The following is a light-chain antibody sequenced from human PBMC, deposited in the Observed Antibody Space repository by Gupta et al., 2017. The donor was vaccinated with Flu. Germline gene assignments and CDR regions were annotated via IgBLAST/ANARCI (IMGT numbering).Light chain of an antibody. J-gene: IGKJ1*01. CDR3: QQYYNIPPWT. V-gene: IGKV4-1*01. CDR2: WAS. CDR1: QSLLYNSNNKNY. Sequence: DIVMTQSPDSLAVSLAEKATINCKSSQSLLYNSNNKNYLAWYQQKPGQPPKLLLYWASTRESGVPDRFSGSGSGTDFTLTISNRQAEDVAVYYCQQYYNIPPWTFGQGTRVEIK.